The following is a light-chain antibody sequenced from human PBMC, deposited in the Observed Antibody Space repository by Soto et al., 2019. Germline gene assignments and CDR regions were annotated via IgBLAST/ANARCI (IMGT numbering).Light chain of an antibody. J-gene: IGKJ1*01. CDR1: QSVTSTY. V-gene: IGKV3-20*01. CDR2: ATS. CDR3: QDSSTSPWP. Sequence: TQSPGTLSWSPGERATLSCRAVQSVTSTYMAWYQQKPGQAPRLLIYATSFRATGIPDRFRGSGSGTDFTLTISSLEPEDSAVYYCQDSSTSPWPFGQGTKVDIK.